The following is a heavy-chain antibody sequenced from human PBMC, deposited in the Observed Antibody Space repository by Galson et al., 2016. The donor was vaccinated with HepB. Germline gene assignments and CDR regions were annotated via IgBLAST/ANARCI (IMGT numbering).Heavy chain of an antibody. CDR2: ISIGSSRI. Sequence: SLRLSCAASGFTFSSYSLNWVRQAPGKGLEWISYISIGSSRIYYADSVKGRFTISRDDSMNTVFLQMDSLRAEDTAVYYCARAGVSNWPDFDFWGQGALVTVSS. J-gene: IGHJ4*02. V-gene: IGHV3-48*01. CDR1: GFTFSSYS. CDR3: ARAGVSNWPDFDF. D-gene: IGHD6-13*01.